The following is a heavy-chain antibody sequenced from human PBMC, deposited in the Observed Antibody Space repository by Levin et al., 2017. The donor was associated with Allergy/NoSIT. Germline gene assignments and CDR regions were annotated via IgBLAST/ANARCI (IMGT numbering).Heavy chain of an antibody. D-gene: IGHD3-3*01. CDR3: ARGWYYDFWSGYPNYFDY. J-gene: IGHJ4*02. CDR1: GGSISSGDYY. Sequence: LRLSCTVSGGSISSGDYYWSWIRQPPGKGLEWIGYIYYSGSTYYNPSLKSRVTISVDTSKNQFSLKLSSVTAADTAVYYCARGWYYDFWSGYPNYFDYWGQGVLVTVSS. V-gene: IGHV4-30-4*01. CDR2: IYYSGST.